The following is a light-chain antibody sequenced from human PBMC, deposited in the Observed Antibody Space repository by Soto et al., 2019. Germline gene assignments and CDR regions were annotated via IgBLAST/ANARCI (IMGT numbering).Light chain of an antibody. CDR2: GAS. J-gene: IGKJ3*01. Sequence: EMVLTQAPGTLSLSPGERATLSCRASQSVSSSYLAWYQQKPGQAPRLLIYGASSRATGIPDRFSGSGSGTDFTLTISRLEPEDFAVYYCQQYGSSPVVFGPGTKVDIK. CDR1: QSVSSSY. CDR3: QQYGSSPVV. V-gene: IGKV3-20*01.